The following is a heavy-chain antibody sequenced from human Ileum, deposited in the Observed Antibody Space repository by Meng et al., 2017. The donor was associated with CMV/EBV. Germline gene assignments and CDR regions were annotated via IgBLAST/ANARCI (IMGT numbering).Heavy chain of an antibody. CDR3: ARGGRDAYCSGGSCFFH. V-gene: IGHV3-21*01. J-gene: IGHJ4*02. Sequence: GESLKISCAASGFTFSSYSMNWVRQAPGKGLEWVSSISSGSSYIYYSDSLKGRFTISRDNTKNSLYLQMNSLRAEDTAIYYCARGGRDAYCSGGSCFFHWGQGTLVTVSS. D-gene: IGHD2-15*01. CDR2: ISSGSSYI. CDR1: GFTFSSYS.